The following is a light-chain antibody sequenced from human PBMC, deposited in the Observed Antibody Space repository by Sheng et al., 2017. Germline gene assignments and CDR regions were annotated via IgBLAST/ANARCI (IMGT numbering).Light chain of an antibody. V-gene: IGKV3-20*01. CDR1: QTVSSSY. J-gene: IGKJ2*03. CDR2: GAF. Sequence: PGERATLSCRASQTVSSSYLAWYQQKPGQAPRLLIYGAFSRATGIPDRFSGSESGTDFALTISRLEPEDFAVYYCQHYGTSPYSFGQGTKLEIK. CDR3: QHYGTSPYS.